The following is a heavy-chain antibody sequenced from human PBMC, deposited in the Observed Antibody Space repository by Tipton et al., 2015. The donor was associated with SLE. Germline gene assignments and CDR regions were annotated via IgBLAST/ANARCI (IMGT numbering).Heavy chain of an antibody. CDR2: ISSSGSTI. Sequence: GSLRLSCAAAGFTFSSYEMNWVRQSPGKGLEWVSYISSSGSTIYYADSVKGRFTISRDNAKNSLYLQMNSLRAEDTAVYYCAREGVDYYYYMDVWGRGTTVTVSS. J-gene: IGHJ6*03. V-gene: IGHV3-48*03. CDR1: GFTFSSYE. D-gene: IGHD2-15*01. CDR3: AREGVDYYYYMDV.